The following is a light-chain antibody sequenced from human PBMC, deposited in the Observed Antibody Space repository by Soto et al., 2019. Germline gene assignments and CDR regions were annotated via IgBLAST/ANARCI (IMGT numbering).Light chain of an antibody. Sequence: LTPAPSPSRAPGASVTLSSTGNSSYVGGYNYVSWYQQHPGKAPKLMIYEVSNRPSGVPDRFSGSKSGNTASLTVSGLQDEDEADYYCSSYAGSNNYVFGTGTKVTVL. CDR3: SSYAGSNNYV. CDR2: EVS. J-gene: IGLJ1*01. CDR1: SSYVGGYNY. V-gene: IGLV2-8*01.